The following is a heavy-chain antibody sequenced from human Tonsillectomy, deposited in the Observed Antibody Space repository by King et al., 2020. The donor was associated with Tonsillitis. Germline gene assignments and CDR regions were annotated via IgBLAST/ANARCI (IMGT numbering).Heavy chain of an antibody. CDR3: ARGFSYNLDY. J-gene: IGHJ4*02. CDR1: GGSISSGGYY. Sequence: QLQESGPGPVKPSQTLSLTCTVSGGSISSGGYYWSWIRQHPGKGLECIGHIYYSGSAYYDPSLKSRVTISVDTSKNQFFLKLNSVTAADTAVYYCARGFSYNLDYWGQGTLVTVSS. D-gene: IGHD1-1*01. CDR2: IYYSGSA. V-gene: IGHV4-31*03.